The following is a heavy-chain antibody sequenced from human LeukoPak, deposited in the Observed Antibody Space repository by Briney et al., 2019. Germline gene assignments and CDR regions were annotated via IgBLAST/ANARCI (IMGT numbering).Heavy chain of an antibody. CDR1: GFIFTDYW. CDR3: AKERKLLPFDC. J-gene: IGHJ4*02. CDR2: IQSDESDE. V-gene: IGHV3-30*02. D-gene: IGHD2-15*01. Sequence: GGSLRLSCAASGFIFTDYWMYWVRQAPGKGLEWVAFIQSDESDEFYADSVKGRFTIPRDNSKNMLYLQMNSLRVEDTAVYYCAKERKLLPFDCWGQGTLVTVSS.